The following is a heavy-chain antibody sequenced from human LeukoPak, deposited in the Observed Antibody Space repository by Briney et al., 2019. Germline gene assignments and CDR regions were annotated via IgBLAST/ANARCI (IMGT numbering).Heavy chain of an antibody. V-gene: IGHV4-34*01. D-gene: IGHD3-22*01. CDR3: ASLRTMIGAFDI. CDR1: GGSFSDYY. Sequence: SETLSLTCAVYGGSFSDYYWSWIRQPPGKGLEWIGEINHSGSTNYNPSLKSRVTISVDMSKNQFSLKPTSVTAADTAVYYCASLRTMIGAFDIWGQGTMVTVSS. J-gene: IGHJ3*02. CDR2: INHSGST.